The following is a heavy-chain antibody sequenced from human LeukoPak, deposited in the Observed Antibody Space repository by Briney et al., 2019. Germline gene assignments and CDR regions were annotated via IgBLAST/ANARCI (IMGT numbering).Heavy chain of an antibody. D-gene: IGHD3-10*01. V-gene: IGHV3-48*03. CDR3: ARGGSFVEY. CDR1: GFTFSNYE. CDR2: ISSGGSTV. Sequence: GGSLRLSCAASGFTFSNYEMHWVRRAPGKGLEWVSYISSGGSTVYYADSVKGRFTVSRDNAKNSLYLQMSCLRAEDTAVYYCARGGSFVEYWGQGTLVSVSS. J-gene: IGHJ4*02.